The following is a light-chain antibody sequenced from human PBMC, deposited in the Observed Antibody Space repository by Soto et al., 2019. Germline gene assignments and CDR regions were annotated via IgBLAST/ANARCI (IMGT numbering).Light chain of an antibody. V-gene: IGKV3-20*01. CDR1: HLVKKNY. CDR3: QQYAESPIT. Sequence: EIVLTQSPGTLSFSPWEGTTRSCTASHLVKKNYLAWYQQKAGQAPRLLIYAASARATGIPDRFSGRGSGTDFTLTISRLEPEDVAVFYCQQYAESPITFGQGTRLEIK. CDR2: AAS. J-gene: IGKJ5*01.